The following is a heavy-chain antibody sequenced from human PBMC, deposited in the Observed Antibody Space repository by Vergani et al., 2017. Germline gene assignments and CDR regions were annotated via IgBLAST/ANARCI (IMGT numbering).Heavy chain of an antibody. D-gene: IGHD6-19*01. Sequence: QVQLQESGPGLVKSSETLYLTCSVSFDSIRNLYCNWIRQPPGKGLEWIGSIHYSENTNYNPSPKTRVTISVDTSKNQFSLTLTSVTAADTAVYYCASDTHSGQRADRWGQGILVTVTS. CDR3: ASDTHSGQRADR. J-gene: IGHJ5*02. CDR2: IHYSENT. CDR1: FDSIRNLY. V-gene: IGHV4-59*11.